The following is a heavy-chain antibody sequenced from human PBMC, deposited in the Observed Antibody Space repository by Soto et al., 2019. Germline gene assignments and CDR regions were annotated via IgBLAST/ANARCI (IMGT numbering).Heavy chain of an antibody. CDR1: GYTFTSYA. V-gene: IGHV1-3*01. CDR3: ARGDTMIVVSLPYYGMDV. Sequence: QVQLVQSGAEVKKPGASVKVSCKASGYTFTSYAMHWVRQAPGQRLEWMGWINAGNGNTKYSQKFQGRVTITRDTSASTAYMDLSSLRSEDTAVYYCARGDTMIVVSLPYYGMDVWGQGTTVTVSS. CDR2: INAGNGNT. D-gene: IGHD3-22*01. J-gene: IGHJ6*02.